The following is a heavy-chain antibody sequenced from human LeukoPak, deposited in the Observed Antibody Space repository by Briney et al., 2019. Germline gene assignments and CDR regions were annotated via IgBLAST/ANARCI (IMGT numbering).Heavy chain of an antibody. CDR2: INHSGST. V-gene: IGHV4-39*07. J-gene: IGHJ4*02. CDR3: ASSRRYFDY. CDR1: GGSISSSSYY. D-gene: IGHD2-2*01. Sequence: SETLSLTCTVSGGSISSSSYYWSWIRQPPGKGLEWIGEINHSGSTNYNPSLKSRVTISVDTSKNQFSLKLSSVTAADTAVYYCASSRRYFDYWGQETLVTVCS.